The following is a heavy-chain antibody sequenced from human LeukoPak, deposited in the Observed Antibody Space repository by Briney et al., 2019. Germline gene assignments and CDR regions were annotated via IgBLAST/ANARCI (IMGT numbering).Heavy chain of an antibody. CDR1: GFTFSSYG. J-gene: IGHJ5*02. Sequence: PGGSLRLSCAASGFTFSSYGMSWVRQAPGRGLEWVSAISGSGDSTYYADTVKGRFTVSRDNSKNTLYLQMNNLRAEDTAVYYCAKEDSMPGANGFGPGGQETLVTVSS. CDR2: ISGSGDST. V-gene: IGHV3-23*01. D-gene: IGHD2-2*01. CDR3: AKEDSMPGANGFGP.